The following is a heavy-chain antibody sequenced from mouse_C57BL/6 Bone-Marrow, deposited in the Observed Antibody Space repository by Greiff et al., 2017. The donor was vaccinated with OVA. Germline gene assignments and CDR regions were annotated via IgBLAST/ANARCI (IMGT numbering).Heavy chain of an antibody. CDR1: GYTFTSYW. CDR3: ARNDYDAFAY. D-gene: IGHD2-4*01. J-gene: IGHJ3*01. Sequence: QVQLQQPGAELVMPGASVKLSCKASGYTFTSYWMHWVKQRPGQGLEWIGEIDPSDSYTNYNQKFKVKSTLPVDKSSSTAYMQLSSLTSEDSAVYYCARNDYDAFAYWGQGTLVTVSA. V-gene: IGHV1-69*01. CDR2: IDPSDSYT.